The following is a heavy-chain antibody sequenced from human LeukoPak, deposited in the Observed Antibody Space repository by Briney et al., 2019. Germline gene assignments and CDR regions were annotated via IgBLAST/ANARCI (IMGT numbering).Heavy chain of an antibody. CDR3: AISHSSGYYYDAFDI. CDR1: GGTFSSYA. V-gene: IGHV1-69*06. Sequence: SVKVSCKASGGTFSSYAISWVRQAPGQGLEWMGGIIPIFGTANYAQKFQGRVTITADKSTSTAYMELSSLRSEDTAVYYCAISHSSGYYYDAFDIWGQGTMITVSS. CDR2: IIPIFGTA. D-gene: IGHD3-22*01. J-gene: IGHJ3*02.